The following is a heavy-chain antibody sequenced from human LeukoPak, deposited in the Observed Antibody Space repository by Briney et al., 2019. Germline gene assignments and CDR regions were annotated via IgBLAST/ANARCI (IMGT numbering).Heavy chain of an antibody. J-gene: IGHJ4*02. V-gene: IGHV3-30-3*01. CDR1: GFTFSSYA. CDR2: ISYDGSNK. Sequence: GRSLRLSCAASGFTFSSYAMHWVRQAPGKGLEWVAVISYDGSNKYYADSVKGRFTISRDNPKNTLYLQMNSLRAEDTAVYYCARDGTYYYDSSGYYYDYWGQGTLVTVSS. CDR3: ARDGTYYYDSSGYYYDY. D-gene: IGHD3-22*01.